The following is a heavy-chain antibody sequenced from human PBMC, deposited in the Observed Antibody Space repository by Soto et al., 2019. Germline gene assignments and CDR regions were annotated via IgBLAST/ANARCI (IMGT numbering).Heavy chain of an antibody. CDR2: INHSGST. CDR1: GGSFSGYY. J-gene: IGHJ6*03. D-gene: IGHD2-15*01. Sequence: SETLSLTCAVYGGSFSGYYWSWIRQPPGKGLEWIGEINHSGSTNYNPSLKSRVTISVDTSKNQFSLKLSSVTAADTAVYYCARVSIVGFRENGGGYYYYMDVWGKGTTVTVSS. V-gene: IGHV4-34*01. CDR3: ARVSIVGFRENGGGYYYYMDV.